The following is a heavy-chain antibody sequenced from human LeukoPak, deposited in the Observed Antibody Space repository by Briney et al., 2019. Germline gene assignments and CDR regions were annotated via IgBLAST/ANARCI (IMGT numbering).Heavy chain of an antibody. Sequence: SETLSLTCAVYGGSFSSYYWGWIRQPPGKGLEWIGSIYYSGSTYYNPSLKSRVTISVDTSKNQFSLKLSSVTAADTAVYYCAREGSPNNIDAFDIWGQGTMVTVSS. V-gene: IGHV4-39*07. D-gene: IGHD2/OR15-2a*01. CDR2: IYYSGST. CDR3: AREGSPNNIDAFDI. CDR1: GGSFSSYY. J-gene: IGHJ3*02.